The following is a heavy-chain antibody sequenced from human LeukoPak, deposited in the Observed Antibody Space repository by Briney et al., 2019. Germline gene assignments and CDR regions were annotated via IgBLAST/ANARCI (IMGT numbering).Heavy chain of an antibody. J-gene: IGHJ5*02. D-gene: IGHD2-2*01. CDR1: GGSFSGYY. Sequence: SETLSLTCAVYGGSFSGYYWSWIRQPPGKGLEWIGEINHSGSTNYNPSLKSRVTISVDTSKNQFSLKLSSVTAADTAVYYCARGPCSSANCYWSLDHWGQGTLVTVSS. CDR3: ARGPCSSANCYWSLDH. CDR2: INHSGST. V-gene: IGHV4-34*01.